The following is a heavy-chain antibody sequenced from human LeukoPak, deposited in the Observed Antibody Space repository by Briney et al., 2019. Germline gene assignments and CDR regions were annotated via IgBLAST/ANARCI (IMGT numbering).Heavy chain of an antibody. CDR2: INPNSGGT. D-gene: IGHD3-10*01. Sequence: GASVKVSCKASGYTFTGYYMHWVRQAPGQGLEWMGWINPNSGGTNYAQKFQGGVTMTRDTSISTAYMELSRLRSDDTAVYYCARSKRITMVRGVHQIDYWGQGTLVTVSS. CDR1: GYTFTGYY. V-gene: IGHV1-2*02. CDR3: ARSKRITMVRGVHQIDY. J-gene: IGHJ4*02.